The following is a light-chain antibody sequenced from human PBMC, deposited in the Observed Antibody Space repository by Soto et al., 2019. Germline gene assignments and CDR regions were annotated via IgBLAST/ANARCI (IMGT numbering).Light chain of an antibody. CDR1: QSVGSS. Sequence: EIVMTQSPATVSVSPGERATLSCRATQSVGSSLAWYQQKPGQAPRLLIYGASTRASGIPARFSGSGSGTDFTLTISSLQSEDFAVYYCQQHSNWPPITFGQGTRLEIK. J-gene: IGKJ5*01. CDR3: QQHSNWPPIT. CDR2: GAS. V-gene: IGKV3-15*01.